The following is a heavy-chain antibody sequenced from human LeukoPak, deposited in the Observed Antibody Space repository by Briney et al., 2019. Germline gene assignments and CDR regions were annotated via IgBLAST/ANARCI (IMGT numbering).Heavy chain of an antibody. CDR1: GGSFSGYY. D-gene: IGHD3-3*01. CDR3: ARFCLPSDDFWSGYYKGAYYFDY. Sequence: PSETLSLTCAVYGGSFSGYYWSWIRQPPGKGLEWIGEINHSGSTNYNPSLKSRVTISVDTSKNQFSLKLSSVTAADTAVYYCARFCLPSDDFWSGYYKGAYYFDYWGQGTLVTVSS. V-gene: IGHV4-34*01. CDR2: INHSGST. J-gene: IGHJ4*02.